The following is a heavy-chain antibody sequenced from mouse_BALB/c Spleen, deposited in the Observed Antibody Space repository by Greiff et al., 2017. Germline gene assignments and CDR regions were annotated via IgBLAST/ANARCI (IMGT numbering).Heavy chain of an antibody. CDR3: ARRWLRGAMDY. CDR2: ISSGGSYT. Sequence: DVMLVESGGGLVKPGGSLKLSCAASGFTFSSYAMSWVRQSPEKRLEWVAEISSGGSYTYYPDTVTGRFTISRDNAKNTLYLEMSSLRSEDTAMYYCARRWLRGAMDYWGQGTSVTVSS. D-gene: IGHD2-2*01. V-gene: IGHV5-9-4*01. J-gene: IGHJ4*01. CDR1: GFTFSSYA.